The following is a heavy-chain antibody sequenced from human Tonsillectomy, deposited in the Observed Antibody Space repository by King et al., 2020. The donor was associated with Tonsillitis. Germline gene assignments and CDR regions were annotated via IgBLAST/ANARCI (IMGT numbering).Heavy chain of an antibody. CDR3: SKYEGGVFDP. CDR2: IYHSWNT. D-gene: IGHD2-15*01. Sequence: QLQESGPGLVKPSQTLSLTCTVSGGSISGGDHYWSWIRQHPGKGLEWVGYIYHSWNTYYNPSPKSRLTISVDTSKNQFSLKLTSVTAADTAVYYCSKYEGGVFDPWGQGTLVTVSS. V-gene: IGHV4-31*03. CDR1: GGSISGGDHY. J-gene: IGHJ5*02.